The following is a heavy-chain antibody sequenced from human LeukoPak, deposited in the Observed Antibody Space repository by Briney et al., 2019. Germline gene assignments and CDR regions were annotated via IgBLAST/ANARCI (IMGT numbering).Heavy chain of an antibody. V-gene: IGHV3-48*03. J-gene: IGHJ6*03. D-gene: IGHD3-10*01. CDR3: AKDWAVKYYYGSGSYYYYYYMDV. CDR1: GFTFSSYE. CDR2: ISSSGSTI. Sequence: SGGSLRLSCAASGFTFSSYEMNWVRQAPGKGLEWVSYISSSGSTIYYADSVKGRFTSSRDNAKNSLYLQMNSLRAEDTAVYYCAKDWAVKYYYGSGSYYYYYYMDVWGKGTTVTVSS.